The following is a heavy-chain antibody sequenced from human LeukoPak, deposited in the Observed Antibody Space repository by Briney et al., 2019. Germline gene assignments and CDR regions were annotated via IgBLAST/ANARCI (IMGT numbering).Heavy chain of an antibody. CDR1: GFTFSSYA. V-gene: IGHV3-23*01. J-gene: IGHJ4*02. CDR2: ISGSGGST. Sequence: PGGSLRLSCAASGFTFSSYAMSWVRQPPGKGLEWVSAISGSGGSTYYADSVKGRFTISRDNSKNTLYLQMNSLRAEDAAVYYCAKMGPSVIHFPFDYWGQGTLVTVSS. CDR3: AKMGPSVIHFPFDY. D-gene: IGHD2-21*01.